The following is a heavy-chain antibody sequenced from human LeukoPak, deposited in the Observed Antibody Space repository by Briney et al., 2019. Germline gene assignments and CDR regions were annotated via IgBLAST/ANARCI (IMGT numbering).Heavy chain of an antibody. J-gene: IGHJ4*02. CDR2: ISSSSSTI. D-gene: IGHD2-21*01. V-gene: IGHV3-48*01. Sequence: GGSLRLSCAASGFTFSSYSMNWVRQAPGKGLEWVSYISSSSSTIYYADSVKGRFTISRDNAKNSLYLQMNSLRAEDTAVYYCARESASYYFDYWGQGTLVTVSS. CDR3: ARESASYYFDY. CDR1: GFTFSSYS.